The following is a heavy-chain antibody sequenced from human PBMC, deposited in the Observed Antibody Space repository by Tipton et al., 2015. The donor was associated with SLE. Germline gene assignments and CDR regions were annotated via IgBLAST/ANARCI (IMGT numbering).Heavy chain of an antibody. CDR3: ARSTDYYGSGSYLDY. Sequence: LRLSCTVSGGSISSYYWSWIRQPPGKGLEWIGYINYSGSTNYNPSLKSRVTISVDTSKNQFSLKLSSVTAADTAVYYCARSTDYYGSGSYLDYWGQGTLVTVSS. D-gene: IGHD3-10*01. CDR1: GGSISSYY. V-gene: IGHV4-59*12. J-gene: IGHJ4*02. CDR2: INYSGST.